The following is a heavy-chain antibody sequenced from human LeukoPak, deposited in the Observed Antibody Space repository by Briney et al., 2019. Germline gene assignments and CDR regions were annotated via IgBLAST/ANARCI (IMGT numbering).Heavy chain of an antibody. V-gene: IGHV1-24*01. CDR1: GFTLADLS. CDR2: FARKNGDT. Sequence: GASVKVSCKVSGFTLADLSMHWVRQAPGKGLEWVGGFARKNGDTIYAQRFRGRVTLTEDTSTGTAYMDLSSLSADDTAVYYCATGVFCATTTCPGYQHYYYFMDVWGKGTTVTVSS. D-gene: IGHD2-2*01. CDR3: ATGVFCATTTCPGYQHYYYFMDV. J-gene: IGHJ6*03.